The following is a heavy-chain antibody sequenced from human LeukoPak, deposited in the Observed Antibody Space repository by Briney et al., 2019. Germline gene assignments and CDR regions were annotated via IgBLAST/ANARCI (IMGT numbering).Heavy chain of an antibody. J-gene: IGHJ4*02. V-gene: IGHV1-46*01. Sequence: GSVKVSCKTSGYTFTDYYMHWVRQAPGQGLEWMGIINPSGGSTSYAQKFQGRVTMTRDTSTSTVYMELSSLRSEDTAVYYCARGSSGYTYGFDYWGQGTLVTVSS. CDR3: ARGSSGYTYGFDY. CDR1: GYTFTDYY. D-gene: IGHD5-18*01. CDR2: INPSGGST.